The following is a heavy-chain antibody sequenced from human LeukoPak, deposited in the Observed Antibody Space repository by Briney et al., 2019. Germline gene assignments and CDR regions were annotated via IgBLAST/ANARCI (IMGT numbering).Heavy chain of an antibody. D-gene: IGHD2-21*01. CDR3: ARQRYCGGDCYSAPFDY. CDR2: IYPGDSDT. CDR1: GYSFTSYW. J-gene: IGHJ4*02. Sequence: GESLKISCKGSGYSFTSYWIGWVCQMPGKGLEWMGIIYPGDSDTRYSPSFQGQVTISADKSISTAYLQWSSLKASDTAMYYCARQRYCGGDCYSAPFDYWGQGTLVTVSS. V-gene: IGHV5-51*01.